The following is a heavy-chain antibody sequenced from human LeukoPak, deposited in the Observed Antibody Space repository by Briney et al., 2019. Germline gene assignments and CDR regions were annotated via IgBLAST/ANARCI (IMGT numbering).Heavy chain of an antibody. CDR3: ARLGGPFDY. CDR2: IYYSGST. Sequence: SETLSLTCTVSGVSISSSSYYWGWIRQPPGKGLEWIGSIYYSGSTYYNPSLKSRVTISVDTSKNQFSLKLSSVTAADTAVYYCARLGGPFDYWGQGTLVTVSS. D-gene: IGHD1-26*01. J-gene: IGHJ4*02. CDR1: GVSISSSSYY. V-gene: IGHV4-39*01.